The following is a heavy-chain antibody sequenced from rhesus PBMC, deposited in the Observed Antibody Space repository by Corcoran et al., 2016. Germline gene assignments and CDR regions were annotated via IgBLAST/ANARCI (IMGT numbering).Heavy chain of an antibody. CDR3: ARDRGPGAY. CDR1: GGSISSSY. Sequence: QLQLQESGPGLVKPSETLSVTCAVSGGSISSSYWGWIRQAPGKGLEGIGYIYGSGSSTNYNPSLKSRVTLSVDTSKNQLSLKLSSVTTADTAVYYCARDRGPGAYWGQGVLVTVSS. CDR2: IYGSGSST. D-gene: IGHD3-9*01. J-gene: IGHJ4*01. V-gene: IGHV4-169*02.